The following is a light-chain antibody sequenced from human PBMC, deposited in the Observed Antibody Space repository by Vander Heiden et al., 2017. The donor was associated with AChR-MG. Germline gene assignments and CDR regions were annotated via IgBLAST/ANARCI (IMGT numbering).Light chain of an antibody. J-gene: IGLJ2*01. CDR2: GKN. V-gene: IGLV3-19*01. Sequence: SSELTQDPAVSVALGQTVRITCQGDSLRSYYASWYQQKPGQAPVLGIYGKNNRPSGIPDRFSGSRSGNTASLTITGAQAEDEADYYWYSRDSSGNHLFVFGGGTKLTVL. CDR1: SLRSYY. CDR3: YSRDSSGNHLFV.